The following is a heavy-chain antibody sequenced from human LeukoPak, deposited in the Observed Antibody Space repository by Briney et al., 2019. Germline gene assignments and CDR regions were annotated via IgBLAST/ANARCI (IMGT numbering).Heavy chain of an antibody. V-gene: IGHV3-53*01. D-gene: IGHD6-19*01. CDR3: ARSGSGWFDF. J-gene: IGHJ4*02. CDR2: IYAGGDT. CDR1: GFTVSTNF. Sequence: GGSLRLSCAASGFTVSTNFMSWVRQAPGKGLEWVSVIYAGGDTYYADSVKVRFTISRDNSKNTLYLQMNSLRDEDTAVYYCARSGSGWFDFWGQGTLVTVSS.